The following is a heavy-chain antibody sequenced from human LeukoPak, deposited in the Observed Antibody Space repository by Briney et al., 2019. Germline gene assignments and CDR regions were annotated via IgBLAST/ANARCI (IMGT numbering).Heavy chain of an antibody. CDR3: ARQLQSISNWFDP. V-gene: IGHV4-39*01. J-gene: IGHJ5*02. D-gene: IGHD4-11*01. Sequence: SETLSLTCTVSGGSISSSSYYWGWIRQPTGKGLEWIGSIYYSGSTYYNPSLKSRVTISVDTSKNQFSLKLSSVTAADTAVYYCARQLQSISNWFDPWGQGTLVTVSS. CDR1: GGSISSSSYY. CDR2: IYYSGST.